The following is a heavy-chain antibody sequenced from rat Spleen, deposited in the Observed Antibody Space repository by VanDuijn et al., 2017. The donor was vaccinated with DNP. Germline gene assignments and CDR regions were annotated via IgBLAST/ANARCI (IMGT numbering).Heavy chain of an antibody. D-gene: IGHD1-11*01. Sequence: EVQLQESGPGLVKPSQSLSLTCSVTSYSITSNYWGWIRKFPGNKMEWMGYINYSGTTAYNPSLRSRISITRDTSKNQFFLQLNSVTTEDTATYYCARGLNYGGYNYYWYFDFWGPGTMVTVSS. J-gene: IGHJ1*01. CDR1: SYSITSNY. CDR2: INYSGTT. V-gene: IGHV3-1*01. CDR3: ARGLNYGGYNYYWYFDF.